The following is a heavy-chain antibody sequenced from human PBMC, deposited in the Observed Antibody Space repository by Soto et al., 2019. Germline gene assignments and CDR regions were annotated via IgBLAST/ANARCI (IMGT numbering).Heavy chain of an antibody. D-gene: IGHD2-15*01. CDR2: ISGRGDST. V-gene: IGHV3-23*01. Sequence: EVHLLESGGGLVQPGGSLRLSCAASGLAFSSYAMSWVRQVPGKGLEWVSGISGRGDSTYYADSVKGRFTISRDNSKNTLYLQMNSLRAEDTAVYYCAKAVGVEVVSTAGIYYYYFDYWGQGTLVTVSS. CDR3: AKAVGVEVVSTAGIYYYYFDY. CDR1: GLAFSSYA. J-gene: IGHJ4*02.